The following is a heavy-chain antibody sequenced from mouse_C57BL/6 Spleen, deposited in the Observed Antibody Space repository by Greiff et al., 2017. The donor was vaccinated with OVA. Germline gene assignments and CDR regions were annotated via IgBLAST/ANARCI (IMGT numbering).Heavy chain of an antibody. V-gene: IGHV1-61*01. Sequence: VQLQQPGAELVRPGSSVKLSCKASGYTFTSYWMDWVKQRPGQGLEWIGNIYPSDSETHYNQKFKDKATLTVDKSSSTAYMQLSSLTSEDSAVYYCAREVIYYDYGNAMDYWGQGTSVTVSS. J-gene: IGHJ4*01. D-gene: IGHD2-4*01. CDR3: AREVIYYDYGNAMDY. CDR2: IYPSDSET. CDR1: GYTFTSYW.